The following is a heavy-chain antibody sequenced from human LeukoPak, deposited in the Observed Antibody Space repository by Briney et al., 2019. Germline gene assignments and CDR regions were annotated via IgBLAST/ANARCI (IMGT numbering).Heavy chain of an antibody. V-gene: IGHV4-39*01. CDR2: IYHSGSS. D-gene: IGHD3-10*01. CDR1: GGSISSSSYY. Sequence: SETLSLTCTVYGGSISSSSYYWGWIRQPPGKGLEWIGSIYHSGSSYYNPSLKCRVTISGDTSKTQCSLKLSSVTAADTAVYYCARHSSYYGNFDYWGQGTLVTVSS. J-gene: IGHJ4*02. CDR3: ARHSSYYGNFDY.